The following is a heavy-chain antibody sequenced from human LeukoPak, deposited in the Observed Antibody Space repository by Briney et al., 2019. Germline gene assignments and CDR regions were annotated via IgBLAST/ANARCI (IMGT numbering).Heavy chain of an antibody. J-gene: IGHJ6*02. D-gene: IGHD2-21*02. Sequence: ASVKVSCKASGYTFTSYDINWVRQATGRGLEWMGWMNPNSGNTGYAQKFQGRVTMTRNTSISTAYMELSSLRSEDTAVYYCAITYCGGDCYSPYYYGMDVWGQGTTVTVSS. CDR1: GYTFTSYD. CDR3: AITYCGGDCYSPYYYGMDV. V-gene: IGHV1-8*01. CDR2: MNPNSGNT.